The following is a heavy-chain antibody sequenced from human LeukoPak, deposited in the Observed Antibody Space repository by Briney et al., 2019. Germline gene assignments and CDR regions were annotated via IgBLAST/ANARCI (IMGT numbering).Heavy chain of an antibody. CDR2: IKHDDGSEK. V-gene: IGHV3-7*01. J-gene: IGHJ3*02. D-gene: IGHD4-11*01. CDR3: AKEALLFTVSGGALDI. Sequence: GGSLRLSCTASGFIFSNYWMTWVRQAPGKGLEWVANIKHDDGSEKYYVDSVKGRFTISRDNSKNTLYLQMNSLRAEDTAVYYCAKEALLFTVSGGALDIWGQGTMVTVSS. CDR1: GFIFSNYW.